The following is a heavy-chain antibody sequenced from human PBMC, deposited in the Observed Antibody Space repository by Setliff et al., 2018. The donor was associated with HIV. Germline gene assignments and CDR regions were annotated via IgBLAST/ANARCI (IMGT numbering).Heavy chain of an antibody. Sequence: PSETLSLTCVVYGGSFSDYYWTWIRQPPEKGLEWIGKINYSGSTDYNSSLRRRVTISVDTSKNQIPLKLTSVTAADTAVYYCAGGEVRSRYVSSRAPFNHYYYYMDVWGKGTTVTVSS. CDR2: INYSGST. CDR1: GGSFSDYY. CDR3: AGGEVRSRYVSSRAPFNHYYYYMDV. J-gene: IGHJ6*03. D-gene: IGHD6-13*01. V-gene: IGHV4-34*01.